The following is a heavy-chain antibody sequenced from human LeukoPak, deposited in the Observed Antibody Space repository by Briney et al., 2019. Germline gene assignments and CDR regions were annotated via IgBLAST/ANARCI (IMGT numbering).Heavy chain of an antibody. D-gene: IGHD3-22*01. CDR3: ARHPITRYYDSSGYSAAGPDY. J-gene: IGHJ4*02. V-gene: IGHV5-51*01. CDR2: INPGDSDT. Sequence: GESLQISCKGSGYRFTTYWIGWVRQMPGKGLEWMGIINPGDSDTRYSPSFQGQVTISADKSISTAYLLWSSLKASDTAMYYCARHPITRYYDSSGYSAAGPDYWGQGTLVTVSS. CDR1: GYRFTTYW.